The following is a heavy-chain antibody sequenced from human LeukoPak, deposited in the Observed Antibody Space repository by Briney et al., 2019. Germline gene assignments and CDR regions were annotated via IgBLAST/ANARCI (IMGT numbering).Heavy chain of an antibody. J-gene: IGHJ4*02. CDR3: AREIAVAGPYYFDY. CDR2: ISRSSSTI. D-gene: IGHD6-19*01. Sequence: GGSLRLSCAASGFTFSSYSMNWVRQAPGKGLDWVAYISRSSSTIYYADSVKGRFTVSRDNAENSLYLQMNSLRDEDTAVYYCAREIAVAGPYYFDYWGQGTLVTVSS. CDR1: GFTFSSYS. V-gene: IGHV3-48*02.